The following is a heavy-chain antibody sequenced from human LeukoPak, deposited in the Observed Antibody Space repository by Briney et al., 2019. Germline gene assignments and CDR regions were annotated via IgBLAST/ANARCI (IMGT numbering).Heavy chain of an antibody. V-gene: IGHV3-30-3*01. CDR3: ARETIVVVISNWFDP. J-gene: IGHJ5*02. D-gene: IGHD3-22*01. Sequence: GGSLRLSCAASGFTFSSYAIDWVRQAPGKGLEWVAVISYDGSNKYYADSVKGRFTISRDNSKNPLYLQMNSLRAEDMAVYYCARETIVVVISNWFDPWGQGTLVTVSS. CDR1: GFTFSSYA. CDR2: ISYDGSNK.